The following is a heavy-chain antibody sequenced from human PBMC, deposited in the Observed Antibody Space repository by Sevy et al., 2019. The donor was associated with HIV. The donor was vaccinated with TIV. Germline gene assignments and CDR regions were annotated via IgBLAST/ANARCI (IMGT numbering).Heavy chain of an antibody. CDR1: GFTFSDHY. V-gene: IGHV3-72*01. Sequence: GGSLRLSCTASGFTFSDHYMEWVRQAPGKGLEWVGRIRNKADSYTTEYAASVKGRFTISRDDSKNSLHLLMNSLKTEDTAVYYCATHAGIAAAGRVFDYSGQGTLVTVSS. J-gene: IGHJ4*02. CDR2: IRNKADSYTT. CDR3: ATHAGIAAAGRVFDY. D-gene: IGHD6-13*01.